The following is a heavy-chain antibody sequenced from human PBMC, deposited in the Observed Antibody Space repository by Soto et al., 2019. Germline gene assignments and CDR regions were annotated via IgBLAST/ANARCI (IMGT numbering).Heavy chain of an antibody. J-gene: IGHJ6*02. Sequence: GGSLRLSCAASGFTVSSNYMSWVRQAPGKGLEWVSVIYSGGSTYYADSVKGRFTISRDNSKNTLYLQMNSLRAEDTAVYYCARDSRDIVVVVAATLRRADYYYGMDVWGQGTTVTVSS. CDR1: GFTVSSNY. D-gene: IGHD2-15*01. CDR2: IYSGGST. V-gene: IGHV3-66*01. CDR3: ARDSRDIVVVVAATLRRADYYYGMDV.